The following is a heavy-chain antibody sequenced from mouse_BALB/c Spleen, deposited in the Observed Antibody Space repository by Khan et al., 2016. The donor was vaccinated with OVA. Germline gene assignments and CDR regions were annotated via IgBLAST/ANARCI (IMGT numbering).Heavy chain of an antibody. V-gene: IGHV1-18*01. D-gene: IGHD3-3*01. CDR3: ARDAGRY. CDR1: GYTFTEYT. J-gene: IGHJ4*01. CDR2: INPKNGIT. Sequence: MQLEESGSELVKPGASVKISCKTSGYTFTEYTLHWVKQSHGKSLEWIGVINPKNGITSYNQKFKGKATLTVDKSSSTAYMEFRSLTSEDSAVYYCARDAGRYWGQGTSVTVSS.